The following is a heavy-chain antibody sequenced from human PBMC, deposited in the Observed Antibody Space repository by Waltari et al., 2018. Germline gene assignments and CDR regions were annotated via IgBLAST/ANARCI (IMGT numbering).Heavy chain of an antibody. CDR2: IWYDGSNK. CDR1: GFTFSSYG. V-gene: IGHV3-33*01. CDR3: VTGIAAAGTFDY. Sequence: QVQLVESGGGVVQPGRSLRLSCAASGFTFSSYGMHWVRPAPGKGLEWVAVIWYDGSNKYYADSMKGRFTISRDNSKNTLYLQMNSLRADDTAGYYCVTGIAAAGTFDYWGQGTLVTVSS. D-gene: IGHD6-13*01. J-gene: IGHJ4*02.